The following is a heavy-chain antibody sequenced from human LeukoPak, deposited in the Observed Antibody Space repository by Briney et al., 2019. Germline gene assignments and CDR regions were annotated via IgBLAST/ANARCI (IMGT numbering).Heavy chain of an antibody. J-gene: IGHJ4*02. V-gene: IGHV4-39*07. CDR2: IFYSGST. D-gene: IGHD3-16*01. CDR1: GGSISTSNYY. CDR3: GRSAGFVHFDH. Sequence: PSETLSLTCTVSGGSISTSNYYWGWIRQPPGKGLEWIGNIFYSGSTYYGPSLKSRLTISLDTSRNQFSLKLNSVTAADTAVYYCGRSAGFVHFDHWGQGTLVTVTS.